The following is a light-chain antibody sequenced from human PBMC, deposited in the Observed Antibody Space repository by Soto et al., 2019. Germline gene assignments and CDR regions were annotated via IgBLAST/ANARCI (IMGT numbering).Light chain of an antibody. CDR1: QSISAW. J-gene: IGKJ1*01. CDR3: QQYSSFSRT. V-gene: IGKV1-5*03. CDR2: TAS. Sequence: DIQMTQSPSILSASVGDRVTITCRASQSISAWLAWYQQKPGRAPKLLIYTASVLERGVPSRFSGSGSGSEFTLTISSLQPDDFATYYCQQYSSFSRTFGQGTKVEIK.